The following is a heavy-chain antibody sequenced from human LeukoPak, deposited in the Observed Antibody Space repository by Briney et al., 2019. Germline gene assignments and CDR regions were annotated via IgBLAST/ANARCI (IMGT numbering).Heavy chain of an antibody. CDR1: GGSFSGYY. J-gene: IGHJ6*03. CDR3: ARGYSSGWTPYYYYYYMDV. D-gene: IGHD6-19*01. Sequence: SETLSLTCTVYGGSFSGYYWSWIRQPPGKGLEWIGEINHSGSTNYNPSLKSRVTISVDTSKNQFSLKRSSVTAADTAVYYCARGYSSGWTPYYYYYYMDVWGKGTTVTVSS. V-gene: IGHV4-34*01. CDR2: INHSGST.